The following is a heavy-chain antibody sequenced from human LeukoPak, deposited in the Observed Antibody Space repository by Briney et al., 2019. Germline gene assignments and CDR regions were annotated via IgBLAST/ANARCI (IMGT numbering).Heavy chain of an antibody. CDR3: ARVMWDGDYFDY. V-gene: IGHV1-2*02. CDR2: INPNSGGT. D-gene: IGHD1-26*01. CDR1: GYTFTGYY. J-gene: IGHJ4*02. Sequence: GASVKVSCKASGYTFTGYYMHWVRQAPGHGLERMGWINPNSGGTNYAQKFQGRVTMTRDTSISTAYMELSRLRSDDTAVYYCARVMWDGDYFDYWGQGTLVTVSS.